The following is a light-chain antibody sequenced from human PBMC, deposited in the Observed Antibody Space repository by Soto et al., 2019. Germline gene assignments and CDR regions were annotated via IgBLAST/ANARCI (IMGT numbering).Light chain of an antibody. V-gene: IGKV3-15*01. CDR2: GAS. CDR1: QSVSSN. CDR3: QQYNNWWT. Sequence: EIVMTQSPDTLAVSPGERATLSCRASQSVSSNLAWYQQKPGQAPRLLIYGASTRATGIPARFSGSGSGTAFTLTISSLQSEDFAVYYCQQYNNWWTFGQGTKVEIK. J-gene: IGKJ1*01.